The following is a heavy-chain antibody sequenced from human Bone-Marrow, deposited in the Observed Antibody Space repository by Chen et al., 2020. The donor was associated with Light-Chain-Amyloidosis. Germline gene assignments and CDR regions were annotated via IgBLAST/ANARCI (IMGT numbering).Heavy chain of an antibody. D-gene: IGHD5-12*01. CDR2: IYPDDSDA. CDR3: ARRRDGYNFDY. V-gene: IGHV5-51*01. CDR1: GYTFPNYW. Sequence: EVQLEQSGPDVKKPGESLKISCKGSGYTFPNYWIGWVRQMPGKGLEWMGVIYPDDSDARDSPSFEGQVTISADKTITPAYLQWRSLKASDTAMYYCARRRDGYNFDYWGQGTLVTVSS. J-gene: IGHJ4*02.